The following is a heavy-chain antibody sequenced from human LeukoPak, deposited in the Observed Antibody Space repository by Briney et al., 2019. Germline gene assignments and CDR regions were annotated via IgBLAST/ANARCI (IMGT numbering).Heavy chain of an antibody. J-gene: IGHJ3*01. V-gene: IGHV1-2*02. CDR3: ARGSHCSSSSCP. Sequence: ALVKVSCKASGYTFTGYYMHWVRQAPGQGLEWMGWINPNSGGTNYAQKFQGRVTMNRDTSISTAYMGLSRLRSDDTAVYYCARGSHCSSSSCPWGQGTMVTVSS. CDR1: GYTFTGYY. D-gene: IGHD2-15*01. CDR2: INPNSGGT.